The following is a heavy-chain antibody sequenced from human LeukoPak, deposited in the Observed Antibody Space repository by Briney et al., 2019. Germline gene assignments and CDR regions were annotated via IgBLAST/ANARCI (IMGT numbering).Heavy chain of an antibody. J-gene: IGHJ4*02. Sequence: GGSLRLSCAASGFTFTHSWMSWVRQAPGKGLEWVANIKQDGSEKYYVHSVEGRFTISRDNTKNSLSLQMNSLRGEDTAVYYCVRASGSSSADSWGQGTLVTVSS. CDR1: GFTFTHSW. CDR3: VRASGSSSADS. D-gene: IGHD6-6*01. CDR2: IKQDGSEK. V-gene: IGHV3-7*01.